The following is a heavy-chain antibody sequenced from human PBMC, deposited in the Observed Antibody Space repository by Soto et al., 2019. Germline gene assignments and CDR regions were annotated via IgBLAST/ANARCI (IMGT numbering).Heavy chain of an antibody. J-gene: IGHJ4*02. CDR2: VAAGGGHT. CDR1: GFSFDKYA. V-gene: IGHV3-23*01. D-gene: IGHD3-16*02. Sequence: GGSLRLSCVASGFSFDKYAMAWVRQAPGKGLEWVSHVAAGGGHTYYAESVKGRFTISRDNSKNTLFLQINTLRADDTAIYFCARRTSFLGAFDYWGQGVLVTVSA. CDR3: ARRTSFLGAFDY.